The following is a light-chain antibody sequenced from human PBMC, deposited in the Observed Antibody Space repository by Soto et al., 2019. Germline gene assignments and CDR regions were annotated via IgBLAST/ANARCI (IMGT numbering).Light chain of an antibody. V-gene: IGKV3-20*01. CDR1: QSVGTS. J-gene: IGKJ4*01. CDR2: GAS. CDR3: QQNGTSGALT. Sequence: EVVLTQSPGTLSLSPGERATLSCRASQSVGTSLAWYQQKPGQAPRLLIYGASSRATGIPDRFSGSGSGTDFTLTISRLEPEDFAVYYCQQNGTSGALTFGGGTKVEIK.